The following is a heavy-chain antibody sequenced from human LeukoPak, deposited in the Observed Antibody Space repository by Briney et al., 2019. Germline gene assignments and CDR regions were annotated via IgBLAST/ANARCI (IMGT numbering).Heavy chain of an antibody. CDR1: GYIFTNYY. J-gene: IGHJ4*02. CDR3: ARDSKPSSPGAW. Sequence: ASVKVSCKASGYIFTNYYMHWVRQAPGQGLEWMGIMNPRDGSTRYPQKFQDRVNMTRDTSTSTVYMKLSSLTSEDTAVYYCARDSKPSSPGAWWGQGTLVTVSS. D-gene: IGHD4/OR15-4a*01. CDR2: MNPRDGST. V-gene: IGHV1-46*01.